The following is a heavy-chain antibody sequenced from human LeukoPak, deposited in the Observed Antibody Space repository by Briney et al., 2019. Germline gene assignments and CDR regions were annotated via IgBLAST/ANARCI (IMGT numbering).Heavy chain of an antibody. CDR3: ARDLAAAGTGWFDP. Sequence: PSETLSLTCAVYGGSFSGYYWSWIRQPPGKGLEWIGYIYYSGSTYYNPSLKSRVTISVDTSKNQFSLKLSSVTAANTAVYFCARDLAAAGTGWFDPWGQGSLVTVSS. CDR1: GGSFSGYY. J-gene: IGHJ5*02. D-gene: IGHD6-13*01. V-gene: IGHV4-59*01. CDR2: IYYSGST.